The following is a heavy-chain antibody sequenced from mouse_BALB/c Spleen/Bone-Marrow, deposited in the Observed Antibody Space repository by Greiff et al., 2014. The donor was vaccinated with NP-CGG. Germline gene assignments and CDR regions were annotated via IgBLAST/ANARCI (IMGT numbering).Heavy chain of an antibody. CDR3: ARVFYDSTSVD. V-gene: IGHV1-87*01. CDR1: GYTFTGYW. D-gene: IGHD1-1*01. CDR2: IYPGDGDT. Sequence: VQLQQSGAELARPGASVKLSCKASGYTFTGYWMQWVKQRPGQGLEWIGIIYPGDGDTRYTQKFKGKATLTADKSSSTAYMQHRNLASEDSAVYYWARVFYDSTSVDWGQGTTLTVSS. J-gene: IGHJ2*01.